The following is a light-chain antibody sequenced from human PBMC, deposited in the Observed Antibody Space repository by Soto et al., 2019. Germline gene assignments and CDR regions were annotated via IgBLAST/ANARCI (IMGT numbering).Light chain of an antibody. CDR2: DAS. Sequence: EIVLTQSPATLSLSPGERATLSCRASQSVSSYLAWYQQKPGQAPRLLIYDASNRATGIPARFSGSGSGTDVTPTIGSVELEDFAVNYCQQGSNWPPYTFGQGNKRSIK. CDR1: QSVSSY. V-gene: IGKV3-11*01. CDR3: QQGSNWPPYT. J-gene: IGKJ2*01.